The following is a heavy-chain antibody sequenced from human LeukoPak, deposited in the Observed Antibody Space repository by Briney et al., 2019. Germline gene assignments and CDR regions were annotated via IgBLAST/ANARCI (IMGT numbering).Heavy chain of an antibody. V-gene: IGHV1-2*02. CDR3: ARDRQGLDS. CDR2: INSDSGDT. J-gene: IGHJ5*01. Sequence: ASVKVSCKASGHTFTGYNMHWVRQAPGQGPEWMGWINSDSGDTNYAQKFQGRVTMTRDTSISTAYMDLSRLRSDDTAVYYRARDRQGLDSWGQGTLVTVSS. D-gene: IGHD6-6*01. CDR1: GHTFTGYN.